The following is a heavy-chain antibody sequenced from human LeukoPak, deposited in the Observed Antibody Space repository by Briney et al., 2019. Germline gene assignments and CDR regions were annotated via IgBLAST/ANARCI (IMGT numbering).Heavy chain of an antibody. D-gene: IGHD3-22*01. J-gene: IGHJ4*02. CDR3: ARAHYYDSSGLDF. CDR2: IKQDGSEK. Sequence: GGSLRLSCAASGFTFSSYWMSWVRQAPGKGLEWVANIKQDGSEKYYVDSVKGRFTISRDNAKNSLYLQMNSLRAEDTAVYYCARAHYYDSSGLDFWGQGTLVTVSS. CDR1: GFTFSSYW. V-gene: IGHV3-7*01.